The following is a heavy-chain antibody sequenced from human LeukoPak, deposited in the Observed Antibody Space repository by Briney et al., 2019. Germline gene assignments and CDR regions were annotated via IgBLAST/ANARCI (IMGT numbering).Heavy chain of an antibody. V-gene: IGHV1-3*01. J-gene: IGHJ4*02. CDR2: INAGNGNT. D-gene: IGHD3-10*01. CDR1: GYTFTSYA. CDR3: ATDSTVLLWFGELSGG. Sequence: ASVKVSCKASGYTFTSYAMHWVRQAPGQRLEWMGWINAGNGNTKYSQKFQGRVTMTEDTSTDTAYMELSSLRSEDTAVYYCATDSTVLLWFGELSGGWGQGTLVTVSS.